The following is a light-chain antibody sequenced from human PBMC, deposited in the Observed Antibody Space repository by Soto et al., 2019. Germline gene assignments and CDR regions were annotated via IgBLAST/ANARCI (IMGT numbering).Light chain of an antibody. V-gene: IGKV3-20*01. J-gene: IGKJ1*01. CDR1: QSVSSSY. CDR2: GAS. CDR3: QQYGISHWT. Sequence: EVVLTQSPGTLSLSPGERATLSCRASQSVSSSYLAWYQQKPGQAPRLLIYGASSRATGIPDRFSGSGSGTDFTLTISRLEPEDFAVYYCQQYGISHWTFGQGTKVDIK.